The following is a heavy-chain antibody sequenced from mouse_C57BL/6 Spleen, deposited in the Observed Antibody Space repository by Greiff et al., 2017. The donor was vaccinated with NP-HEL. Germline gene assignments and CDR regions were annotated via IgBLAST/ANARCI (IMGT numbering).Heavy chain of an antibody. CDR1: GYSFTSYY. D-gene: IGHD1-1*01. CDR3: ARDYYGSSYLFAY. J-gene: IGHJ3*01. Sequence: VQLQQSGPELVKPGASVKISCKASGYSFTSYYIHWVKQRPGQGLEWIGWIYPGSGNTKYNEKFKGKATLTADTSSSTAYMQLSSLTSEDSAVYYCARDYYGSSYLFAYWGQGTLVTVSA. V-gene: IGHV1-66*01. CDR2: IYPGSGNT.